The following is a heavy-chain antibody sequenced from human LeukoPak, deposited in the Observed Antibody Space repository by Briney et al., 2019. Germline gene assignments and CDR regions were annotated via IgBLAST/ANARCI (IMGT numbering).Heavy chain of an antibody. CDR3: AKDVGKWESLHFFDY. J-gene: IGHJ4*02. V-gene: IGHV3-7*03. CDR2: INQDGSKK. CDR1: GFTFSSYW. D-gene: IGHD1-26*01. Sequence: GGSLRLSCAASGFTFSSYWMSWVRQAPGKGLEWVANINQDGSKKYYVDSVKGRFTISRDNSRNTLYLQMNSLRGDDTAVYYCAKDVGKWESLHFFDYWGQGTLVTVSS.